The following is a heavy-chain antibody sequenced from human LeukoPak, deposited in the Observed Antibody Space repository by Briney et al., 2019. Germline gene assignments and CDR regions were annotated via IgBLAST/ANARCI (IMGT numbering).Heavy chain of an antibody. CDR2: IYYSGST. D-gene: IGHD3-9*01. CDR3: ATEVGYYYDILTGYSYYFDC. J-gene: IGHJ4*02. V-gene: IGHV4-39*07. Sequence: PSETLSLTCTVSGGSISSSSYYWGWIRQPPGKGLEWIGSIYYSGSTYYNPSLKSRVTISVDTSKNQFSLKLSSVTAADTAVYYCATEVGYYYDILTGYSYYFDCWGQGTLVTVSS. CDR1: GGSISSSSYY.